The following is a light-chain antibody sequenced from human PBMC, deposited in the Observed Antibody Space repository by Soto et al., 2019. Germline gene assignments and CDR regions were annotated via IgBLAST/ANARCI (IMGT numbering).Light chain of an antibody. Sequence: QSVLTQPASVSAAPGQRVTISCTGSSSNIGPGYDVHWYQHLPGTAPKLLIYSNTNRPSGVPDRFSGSRSGTSASLAITGLQAEDEADYSCQSYDSSLSGSVFGTGTKVTVL. CDR2: SNT. CDR3: QSYDSSLSGSV. V-gene: IGLV1-40*01. J-gene: IGLJ1*01. CDR1: SSNIGPGYD.